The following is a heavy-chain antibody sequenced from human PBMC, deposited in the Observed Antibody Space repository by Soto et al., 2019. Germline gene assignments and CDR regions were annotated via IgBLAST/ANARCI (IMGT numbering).Heavy chain of an antibody. CDR3: ARYYYGSGRDYTRARRDDWFDP. V-gene: IGHV4-59*01. CDR1: GGSISSYY. J-gene: IGHJ5*02. CDR2: IYYSGST. D-gene: IGHD3-10*01. Sequence: SGTLSLTCTVSGGSISSYYWSWIRQPPGKGLEWIGYIYYSGSTNYNPSLKSRVTISVDTSKNQFSLKLSSVTAADTAVYYCARYYYGSGRDYTRARRDDWFDPWGQGTLVTVSS.